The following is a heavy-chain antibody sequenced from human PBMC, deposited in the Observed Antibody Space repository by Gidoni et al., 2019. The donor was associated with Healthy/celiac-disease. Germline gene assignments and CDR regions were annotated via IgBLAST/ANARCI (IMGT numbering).Heavy chain of an antibody. J-gene: IGHJ4*02. CDR1: GLSRRISGVG. Sequence: QITLKESGPTLVKPTQTLKLTCPFSGLSRRISGVGVGWIRQPPGKALEWIALIYWDDDKRYSPSLKSRLTITKDTSKNQVVLKMTKMDPVDTATYYCARAAERWLQFYYFDYWGQGTLVTVSS. CDR2: IYWDDDK. CDR3: ARAAERWLQFYYFDY. V-gene: IGHV2-5*02. D-gene: IGHD5-12*01.